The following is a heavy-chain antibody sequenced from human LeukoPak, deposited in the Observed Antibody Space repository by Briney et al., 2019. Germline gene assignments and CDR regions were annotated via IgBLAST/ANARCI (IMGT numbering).Heavy chain of an antibody. CDR2: ISYSGST. D-gene: IGHD3-22*01. Sequence: KAPETLSLTCSVSGGSISSSNYYWGWIRQPPGKGLEWIVSISYSGSTYYNPSPKSRVTISVDESKNQFFLRLTSVTAADTAVYYCARHATVYSSGLSYWGQGTLVTVSS. J-gene: IGHJ4*02. CDR1: GGSISSSNYY. CDR3: ARHATVYSSGLSY. V-gene: IGHV4-39*01.